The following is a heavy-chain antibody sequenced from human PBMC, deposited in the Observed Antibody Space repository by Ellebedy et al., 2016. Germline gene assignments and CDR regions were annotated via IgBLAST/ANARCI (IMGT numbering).Heavy chain of an antibody. V-gene: IGHV3-21*06. Sequence: GESLKISXAASGFIFSTYNMNWVRQAPGKGLEWVSSISSSTTYIYYADSVKGRFTISRDNAKNSLYLQMNSLRAEDTAVYYCASQHRYTRWGQGTLVTVSS. D-gene: IGHD6-13*01. CDR1: GFIFSTYN. CDR2: ISSSTTYI. CDR3: ASQHRYTR. J-gene: IGHJ4*02.